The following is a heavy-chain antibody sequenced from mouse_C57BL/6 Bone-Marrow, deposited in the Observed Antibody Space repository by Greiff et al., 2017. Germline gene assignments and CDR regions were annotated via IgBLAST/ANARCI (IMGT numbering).Heavy chain of an antibody. V-gene: IGHV1-59*01. Sequence: QVQLQQPGAELVRPGTSVKLSCKASGYTFTSYWMHWVKQRPGQGLEWIGVIDPSDSYTNYNQKFKGKATLTVDTSSSTAYMQLSSLTSEDSAVYYCARGWLLPSKAMDYWGQADSVTVSS. CDR3: ARGWLLPSKAMDY. J-gene: IGHJ4*01. D-gene: IGHD2-3*01. CDR2: IDPSDSYT. CDR1: GYTFTSYW.